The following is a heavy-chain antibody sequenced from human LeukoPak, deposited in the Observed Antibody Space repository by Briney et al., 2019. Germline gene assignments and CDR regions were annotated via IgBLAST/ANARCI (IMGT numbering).Heavy chain of an antibody. CDR3: AKEVEPRDN. CDR2: ISGHGGST. V-gene: IGHV3-23*01. CDR1: GFTFSAYA. Sequence: PGGSLRLSCAASGFTFSAYAMTWVRQAPGKGLEWVSGISGHGGSTFYANSVKGRFTISRDNSKNTLYLQMNSLGAEDTAVYYCAKEVEPRDNWGQGTLVTVSS. J-gene: IGHJ4*02. D-gene: IGHD1-26*01.